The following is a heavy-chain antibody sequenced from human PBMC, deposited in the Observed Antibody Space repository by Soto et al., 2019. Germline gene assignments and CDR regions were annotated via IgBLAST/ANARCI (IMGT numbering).Heavy chain of an antibody. D-gene: IGHD2-2*02. CDR2: IYHSGST. Sequence: ETLSLTCAVSGGSISSSNWWSWVRQPPGKGLEWIGEIYHSGSTNYNPSLKSRVTISVDKSKNQFSLKLSSVTAADTAVYYCARDKSVVPAAIGFHYYYGMDVWGQGTTVTVSS. CDR1: GGSISSSNW. CDR3: ARDKSVVPAAIGFHYYYGMDV. J-gene: IGHJ6*02. V-gene: IGHV4-4*02.